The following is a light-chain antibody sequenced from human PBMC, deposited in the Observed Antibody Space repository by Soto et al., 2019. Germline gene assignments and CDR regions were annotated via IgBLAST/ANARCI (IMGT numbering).Light chain of an antibody. Sequence: DIQMTQSPSTLSASVGDRVTITCRASQSVSSWLAWYQHKPGKTAKLLIYKASTLESGVPSRFSGSGSGTEFTLTISSLQPDDFATYYCQQYNTYSGYIFGQGTKLEIK. J-gene: IGKJ2*01. CDR3: QQYNTYSGYI. V-gene: IGKV1-5*03. CDR1: QSVSSW. CDR2: KAS.